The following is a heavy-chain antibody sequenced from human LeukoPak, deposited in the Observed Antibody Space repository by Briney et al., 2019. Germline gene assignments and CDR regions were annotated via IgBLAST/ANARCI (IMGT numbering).Heavy chain of an antibody. Sequence: GGSLRLSCAASGFTFSSYAMHWVRQAPGKGLEWVAVISYDGSNKYYANSVKGRFTISRDNSKNTLYLQMTSLRAEDTAVYYCAKAGCTNIACRPNVYNWFDPWGQGTLVTVSS. CDR2: ISYDGSNK. J-gene: IGHJ5*02. CDR3: AKAGCTNIACRPNVYNWFDP. D-gene: IGHD2-8*01. CDR1: GFTFSSYA. V-gene: IGHV3-30*04.